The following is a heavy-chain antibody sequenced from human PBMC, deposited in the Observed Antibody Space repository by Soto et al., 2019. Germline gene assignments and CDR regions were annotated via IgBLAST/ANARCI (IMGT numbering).Heavy chain of an antibody. CDR3: ERLGSISAIHWAFAI. CDR1: VYSVTSYW. Sequence: PGESLKSSGKGSVYSVTSYWIGWVRQMPGKGLEWMGIIYPGDSDTRYSPSFQGQVTISADKSISTAYLQWSSLKASDTAMYYCERLGSISAIHWAFAIWGKGTMVTVSS. CDR2: IYPGDSDT. J-gene: IGHJ3*02. V-gene: IGHV5-51*01. D-gene: IGHD2-21*01.